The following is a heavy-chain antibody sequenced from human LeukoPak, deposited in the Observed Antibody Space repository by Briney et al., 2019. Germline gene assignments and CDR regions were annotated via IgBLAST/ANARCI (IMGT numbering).Heavy chain of an antibody. CDR1: GYSISSGYY. CDR2: IYYSGST. J-gene: IGHJ4*02. CDR3: ASSGWFDY. Sequence: SETLSLTCTVSGYSISSGYYWGWIRQPPGKGVEWIGSIYYSGSTYYNPSLKSRVTISVDTSKNQFSLKLSSVTAADTAVYYCASSGWFDYWGQGTLVTVSS. D-gene: IGHD6-19*01. V-gene: IGHV4-38-2*02.